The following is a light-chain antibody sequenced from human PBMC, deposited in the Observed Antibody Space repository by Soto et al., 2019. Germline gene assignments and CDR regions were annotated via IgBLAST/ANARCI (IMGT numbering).Light chain of an antibody. J-gene: IGKJ2*01. CDR2: GAS. CDR3: QQYESSPYT. V-gene: IGKV3-20*01. Sequence: EIVLTQSPGTLSLSPGERASLSCGSSQSVSSYLAWYQQKPGQAPRLVIYGASKRATGIPDRVSGSGSGTDFTLTISSLEPEDFAVYYCQQYESSPYTFGQGTKLEIK. CDR1: QSVSSY.